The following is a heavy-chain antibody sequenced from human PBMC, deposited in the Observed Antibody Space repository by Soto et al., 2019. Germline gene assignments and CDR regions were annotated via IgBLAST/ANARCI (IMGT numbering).Heavy chain of an antibody. J-gene: IGHJ6*02. Sequence: ASVKVSCKASGGTFSIYSISWVRQAPGQGLEWMGGIIPIFGTANYAQKFQGRVTITADESTSTAYMELSSLRSEDTAVYYCARITESAGMVVWGQGTTVTVSS. CDR3: ARITESAGMVV. CDR2: IIPIFGTA. V-gene: IGHV1-69*13. CDR1: GGTFSIYS.